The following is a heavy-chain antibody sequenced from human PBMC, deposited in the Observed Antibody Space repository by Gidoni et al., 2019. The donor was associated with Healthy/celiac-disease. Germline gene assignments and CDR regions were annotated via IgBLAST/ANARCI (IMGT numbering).Heavy chain of an antibody. V-gene: IGHV4-34*01. J-gene: IGHJ4*02. Sequence: QVQLQQWGAGLLKPSETLSLTCAVYGGSFSGYYWSWIRQPPGKGLEWIGEINHSGSTNYNPSLKRRVTISVDTAKNQFSLKLSSVTAADTAVYYCARGQQLVHYWGQGTLVTVSS. CDR2: INHSGST. CDR1: GGSFSGYY. CDR3: ARGQQLVHY. D-gene: IGHD6-13*01.